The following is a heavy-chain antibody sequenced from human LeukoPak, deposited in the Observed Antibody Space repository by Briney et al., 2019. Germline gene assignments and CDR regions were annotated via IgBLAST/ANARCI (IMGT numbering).Heavy chain of an antibody. J-gene: IGHJ4*02. V-gene: IGHV3-23*01. CDR3: ANSIVVDMVPLPFDY. Sequence: PGGSLRLSCAASGFTFSSYAMSWVRQAPGKGLEWVSAISGSGGSTYYADSVKGRFTISRDNSKNTLYLQMNSLRAEDTAVYYCANSIVVDMVPLPFDYWGQGALVTVSS. CDR2: ISGSGGST. D-gene: IGHD3-22*01. CDR1: GFTFSSYA.